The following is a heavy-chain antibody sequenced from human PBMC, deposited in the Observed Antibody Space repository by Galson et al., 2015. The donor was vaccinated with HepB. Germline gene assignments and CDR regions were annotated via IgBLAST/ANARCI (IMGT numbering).Heavy chain of an antibody. CDR2: IIPIFGTA. CDR1: GGTFSSYA. J-gene: IGHJ6*02. CDR3: ARYYDRPNYYYYGMDV. V-gene: IGHV1-69*13. D-gene: IGHD3-9*01. Sequence: SVKVSCKASGGTFSSYAISWVRQAPGQGLEWMGGIIPIFGTANYAQKFQGRVTITADESTSTAYMELSSLRSEDTAVYYCARYYDRPNYYYYGMDVWGQGTTVTVSS.